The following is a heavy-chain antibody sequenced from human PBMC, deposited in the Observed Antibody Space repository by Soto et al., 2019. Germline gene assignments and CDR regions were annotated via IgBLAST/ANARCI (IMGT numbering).Heavy chain of an antibody. CDR1: GYTFTSYG. V-gene: IGHV1-18*04. CDR2: ISAYNGNT. CDR3: ARPKYYHGSGSTEKDYYYYGMDV. J-gene: IGHJ6*02. Sequence: ASVKVSCKASGYTFTSYGISWVRQAPGQGLEWMGWISAYNGNTNYAQKLQGRVTMTTDTSTSTAYMELRSLRSDDTAVYYCARPKYYHGSGSTEKDYYYYGMDVWGQGTTVTV. D-gene: IGHD3-10*01.